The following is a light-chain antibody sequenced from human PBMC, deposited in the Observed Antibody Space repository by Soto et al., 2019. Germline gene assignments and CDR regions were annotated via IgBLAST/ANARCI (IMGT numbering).Light chain of an antibody. CDR2: GAS. Sequence: EIVMTQSPATLSVSPGERDTLSCRASQSVSSNLAWYQQKPGQAPRLLIYGASTRATGIPARFSGSGSGTEFTLTISSQQSEDFAVYYCQQYNNWPPLTFGGGTKVEI. CDR1: QSVSSN. CDR3: QQYNNWPPLT. J-gene: IGKJ4*01. V-gene: IGKV3-15*01.